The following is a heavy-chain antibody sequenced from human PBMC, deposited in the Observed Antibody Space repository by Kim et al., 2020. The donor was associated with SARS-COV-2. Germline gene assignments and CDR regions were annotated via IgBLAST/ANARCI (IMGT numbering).Heavy chain of an antibody. D-gene: IGHD3-3*01. CDR3: TTGDRRGFATFGAVTFSEYDY. CDR2: IKSKVDGGTT. V-gene: IGHV3-15*01. J-gene: IGHJ4*02. CDR1: GFTFNKAW. Sequence: GGSLRLSCAASGFTFNKAWMSWVRQAPGKGLEWVGRIKSKVDGGTTDYAAPVKGRFTISRDDSRNTWYMQMNNLKIQDTAVYYCTTGDRRGFATFGAVTFSEYDYWGQGSLVTVSS.